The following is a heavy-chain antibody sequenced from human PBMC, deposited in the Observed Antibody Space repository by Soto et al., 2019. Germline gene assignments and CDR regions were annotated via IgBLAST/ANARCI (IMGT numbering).Heavy chain of an antibody. Sequence: EVQLVESGGGLIQPGGSLTLSCAASGFSVSSNYMSWVRQAAGKGLEWVSALYSGGTTYYKDSVKGRFTISSDSSKNTLYLHMNSLGVEDTAVYFCARATTTTTIFDSWGQGTLVTVSS. CDR2: LYSGGTT. J-gene: IGHJ4*02. CDR1: GFSVSSNY. D-gene: IGHD1-1*01. CDR3: ARATTTTTIFDS. V-gene: IGHV3-53*01.